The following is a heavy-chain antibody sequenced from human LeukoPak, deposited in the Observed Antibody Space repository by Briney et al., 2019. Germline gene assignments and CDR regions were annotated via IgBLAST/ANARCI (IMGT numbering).Heavy chain of an antibody. V-gene: IGHV4-34*01. CDR2: INHSGST. J-gene: IGHJ6*02. D-gene: IGHD4-11*01. Sequence: SETLSLTCAVYGGSFSGYYWSWIRQPPGKGLEWIGEINHSGSTNYNPSLKSRITIPVDTSKNQFSLKLNSVTAADTAVYYCARVDPTGYYAMDVWGQGTTVTVSS. CDR1: GGSFSGYY. CDR3: ARVDPTGYYAMDV.